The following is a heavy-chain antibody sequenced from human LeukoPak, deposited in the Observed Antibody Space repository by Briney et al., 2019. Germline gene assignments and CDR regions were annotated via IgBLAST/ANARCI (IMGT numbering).Heavy chain of an antibody. V-gene: IGHV5-51*01. CDR3: ASRGCSGGSCLGAPDY. Sequence: GESLKISCKGSGYSFTSYWIGWVRQMPGKGLEWMGIIYPGDSDTRYSPSFQGQVTISADKSISTAYLQWSSLKASDTAMYYCASRGCSGGSCLGAPDYWGQGSLVTVSS. D-gene: IGHD2-15*01. CDR2: IYPGDSDT. CDR1: GYSFTSYW. J-gene: IGHJ4*02.